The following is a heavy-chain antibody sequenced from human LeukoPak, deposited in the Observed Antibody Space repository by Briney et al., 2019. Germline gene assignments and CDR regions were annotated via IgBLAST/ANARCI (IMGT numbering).Heavy chain of an antibody. CDR1: GYTFGPYS. CDR2: ISGDSSTT. J-gene: IGHJ4*02. CDR3: ARDPYSSGWFDF. D-gene: IGHD6-19*01. V-gene: IGHV3-48*02. Sequence: GGSLRLSCAASGYTFGPYSVNWVRQAPGKGLEWISYISGDSSTTHYADSVKGRFTISRDNAKNSLYLQMNSLRDEDTAVYYCARDPYSSGWFDFWGQETLVTVSS.